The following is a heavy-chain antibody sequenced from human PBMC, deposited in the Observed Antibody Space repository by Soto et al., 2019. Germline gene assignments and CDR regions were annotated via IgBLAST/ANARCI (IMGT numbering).Heavy chain of an antibody. CDR3: AVGYCSTTSCSREYFQH. CDR1: GGSVSSGSYY. Sequence: SETLSLTCTVSGGSVSSGSYYWSWIRQPPGKGLEWIGYIYYSGSTNYNPSLKSRVTISVDTSKKQFSLKVRSVTAADTATYYCAVGYCSTTSCSREYFQHWGQGTLVTVSS. J-gene: IGHJ1*01. D-gene: IGHD2-2*03. CDR2: IYYSGST. V-gene: IGHV4-61*01.